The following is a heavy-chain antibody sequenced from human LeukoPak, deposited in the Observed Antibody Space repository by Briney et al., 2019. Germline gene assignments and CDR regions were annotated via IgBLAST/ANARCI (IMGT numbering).Heavy chain of an antibody. V-gene: IGHV4-39*07. CDR1: GGSISSSSYY. Sequence: PSETLSLTCTVSGGSISSSSYYWGWIRQPPGKGLEWIGSIYYSGSTYYNPSLKSRVTISVDTSKNQFSLKLSSVTAADTAVYYCARVPEFGELLSPAPYGMDVWGQGTTVTVSS. CDR2: IYYSGST. D-gene: IGHD3-10*01. J-gene: IGHJ6*02. CDR3: ARVPEFGELLSPAPYGMDV.